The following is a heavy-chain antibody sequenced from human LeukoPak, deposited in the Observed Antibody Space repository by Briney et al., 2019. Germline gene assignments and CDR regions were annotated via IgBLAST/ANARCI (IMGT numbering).Heavy chain of an antibody. D-gene: IGHD3-3*01. CDR2: IYYSGST. J-gene: IGHJ4*02. Sequence: PSETLSLTCTVSGGSISSSSYYWGWIRQPPGKGLEWIGSIYYSGSTYYNPSLKSRVTISVDTSKNQFSLKLSSVTAADTAVYYCARHPGFFGVVIFDYWGQGTLVTVSS. V-gene: IGHV4-39*01. CDR3: ARHPGFFGVVIFDY. CDR1: GGSISSSSYY.